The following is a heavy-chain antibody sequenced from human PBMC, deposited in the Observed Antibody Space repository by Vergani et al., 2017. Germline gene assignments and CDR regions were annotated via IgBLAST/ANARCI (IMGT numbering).Heavy chain of an antibody. Sequence: QVQLVESGGGLVKPGGSLRLSCAASGFTFSDYYMSWIRQAPGKGLEWVSYISSSGSTIYYADSVKGRFTISRDNAKNSLYLQKNCLRAEDTAVYYCDRHKIRNPYYYYCMDVWGQGTTVTVSS. CDR2: ISSSGSTI. CDR1: GFTFSDYY. V-gene: IGHV3-11*01. D-gene: IGHD1-14*01. CDR3: DRHKIRNPYYYYCMDV. J-gene: IGHJ6*02.